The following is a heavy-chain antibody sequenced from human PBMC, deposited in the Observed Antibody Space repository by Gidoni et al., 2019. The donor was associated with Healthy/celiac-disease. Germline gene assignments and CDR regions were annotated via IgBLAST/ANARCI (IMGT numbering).Heavy chain of an antibody. Sequence: EMQLVESGRGLVQPGGSLSLSCAASGFTFSSYDMHWVRQATGKVLEGVSAIGTAGDTYYPGSVKGRFTNSRENAKNSLYLQMNSLRVGDTAVYYCARDLADWGQGTLVTVSS. CDR3: ARDLAD. V-gene: IGHV3-13*01. CDR2: IGTAGDT. CDR1: GFTFSSYD. J-gene: IGHJ4*02.